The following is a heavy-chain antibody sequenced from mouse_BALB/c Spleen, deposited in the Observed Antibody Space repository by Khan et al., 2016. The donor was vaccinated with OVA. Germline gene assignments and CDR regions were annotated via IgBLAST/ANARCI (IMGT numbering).Heavy chain of an antibody. CDR3: ARSNSYWYFDV. CDR1: GYTFTNYG. V-gene: IGHV9-3-1*01. Sequence: QIQLVQSGPELKKPGETVKISCKASGYTFTNYGMNWVKQAPGKGLKWMGWINTYTGEPTYADDFKGRSAFSLETSASTAYLQINNLKNEDTATYCCARSNSYWYFDVWGAGTTVTVSS. J-gene: IGHJ1*01. D-gene: IGHD4-1*02. CDR2: INTYTGEP.